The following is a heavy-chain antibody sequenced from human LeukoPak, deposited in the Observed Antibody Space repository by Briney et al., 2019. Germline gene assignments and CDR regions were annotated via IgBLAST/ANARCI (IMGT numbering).Heavy chain of an antibody. V-gene: IGHV3-74*01. CDR3: AREGAAAGDWYFDL. D-gene: IGHD6-13*01. J-gene: IGHJ2*01. CDR1: GFTFSSYW. Sequence: PGGSLRLSCAASGFTFSSYWMHWVRQAPGEGLVWVSRIDNEGSATVYADSVKGRFTISRDNAKNTLYLQMNSLRVEDTAVYYCAREGAAAGDWYFDLWGRGTLVTVSS. CDR2: IDNEGSAT.